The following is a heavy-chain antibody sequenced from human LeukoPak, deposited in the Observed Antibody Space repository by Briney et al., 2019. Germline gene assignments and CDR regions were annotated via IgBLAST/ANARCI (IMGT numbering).Heavy chain of an antibody. CDR2: IKQDGSEK. D-gene: IGHD4-17*01. CDR3: ARDRLHYGEYEKTFDY. J-gene: IGHJ4*02. V-gene: IGHV3-7*01. Sequence: PGGSLRLSCAASGFTFSSYSMNWVRQAPGKGLEWVANIKQDGSEKYYVDSVKGRFTISRDNAKNSLYLQMNSLRAEDSAVYYCARDRLHYGEYEKTFDYWGQGTLVTVSS. CDR1: GFTFSSYS.